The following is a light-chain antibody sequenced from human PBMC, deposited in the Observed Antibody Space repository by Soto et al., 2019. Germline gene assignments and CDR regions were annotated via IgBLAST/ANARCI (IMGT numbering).Light chain of an antibody. CDR2: GAS. J-gene: IGKJ1*01. CDR3: QQFGASRT. CDR1: QSVHSNY. V-gene: IGKV3-20*01. Sequence: EIVLTQSPGTLSLSPGERDTLSCRASQSVHSNYLAWYQQKPGQAPRLLIYGASSRATGIPDRLSVSGSGTDFTLTISRLEPDDSAVYYCQQFGASRTFGQGTKVDIK.